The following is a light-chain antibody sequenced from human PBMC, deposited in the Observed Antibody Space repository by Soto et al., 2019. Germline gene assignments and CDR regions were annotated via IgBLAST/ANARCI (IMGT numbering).Light chain of an antibody. CDR3: QQYGSSSWT. V-gene: IGKV3-20*01. CDR1: QSVSSSY. CDR2: GAS. Sequence: EIVLTQSPGTLSLSPGERATLSCMASQSVSSSYLAWYQQKPGQTPRLLIYGASSRATGIPDRFSGSGSGTDFTLTISRLEPEDFEVYYCQQYGSSSWTFGQGTKVDIK. J-gene: IGKJ1*01.